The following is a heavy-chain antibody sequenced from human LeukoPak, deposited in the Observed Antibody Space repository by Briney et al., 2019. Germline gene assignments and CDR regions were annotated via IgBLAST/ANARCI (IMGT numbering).Heavy chain of an antibody. V-gene: IGHV4-59*01. CDR1: GGSISSYY. CDR2: IYYSGST. CDR3: AREPFGYFDY. Sequence: SETLSLTCTVSGGSISSYYWSWIRQPPGKGLEWIGYIYYSGSTNYNPSLKSRVTISVDTSKNQFSLKLSSVTAADTAVYYCAREPFGYFDYWGQGTLVTVSP. D-gene: IGHD3-16*01. J-gene: IGHJ4*02.